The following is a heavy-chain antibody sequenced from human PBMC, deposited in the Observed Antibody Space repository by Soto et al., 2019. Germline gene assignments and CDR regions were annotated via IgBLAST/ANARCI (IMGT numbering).Heavy chain of an antibody. CDR1: GFVFRGYE. J-gene: IGHJ4*02. Sequence: GGSPRLSFASSGFVFRGYEINFYLDAPWKGLEWVSYISSSGSTIYYADSVKGRFTISRDNAKNSLYLQMNSLRAEDTAVYYCASPSLYGSGTYCFDYWGQGTLVTVSS. CDR2: ISSSGSTI. D-gene: IGHD3-10*01. V-gene: IGHV3-48*03. CDR3: ASPSLYGSGTYCFDY.